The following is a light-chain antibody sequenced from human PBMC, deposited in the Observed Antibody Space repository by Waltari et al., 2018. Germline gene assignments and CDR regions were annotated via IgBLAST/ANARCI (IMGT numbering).Light chain of an antibody. CDR3: TAWDSSLKGLL. J-gene: IGLJ2*01. V-gene: IGLV1-44*01. Sequence: QSVLSQPPSASGTPGQRVSISCSGSASKIGSDTVHWYQHLPGTAPKLLIYRDNLRPSGVPDRFSGSKSGTSASLAISGLQSEDEADYFCTAWDSSLKGLLFGGGTRLTVL. CDR2: RDN. CDR1: ASKIGSDT.